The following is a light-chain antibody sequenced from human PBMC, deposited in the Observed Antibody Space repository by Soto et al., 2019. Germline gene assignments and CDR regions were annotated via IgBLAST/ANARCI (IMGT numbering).Light chain of an antibody. CDR2: DAS. J-gene: IGKJ1*01. CDR3: QQAYGALPT. V-gene: IGKV1-5*01. Sequence: DIQMTQSPSTLSASVGDRVTITCRASQSISSWLAWYQQKPGKAPKLLIYDASSLESGVPSRFSGSGSGTEYTLTISCLQPDDFATCSCQQAYGALPTVGQGTKVDTK. CDR1: QSISSW.